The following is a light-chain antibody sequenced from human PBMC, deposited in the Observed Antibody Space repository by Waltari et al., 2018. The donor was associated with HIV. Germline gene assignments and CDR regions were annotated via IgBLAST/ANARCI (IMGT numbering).Light chain of an antibody. CDR3: SSYSARGFVV. J-gene: IGLJ3*02. V-gene: IGLV2-14*01. CDR1: TRALSDFNS. CDR2: EVY. Sequence: HSALTQPASVSGSPGQSITISCPGPTRALSDFNSVSWSPQSPGRAPKLIIFEVYSRPSGISDRFSGSKSGVTASLTISALRAEDEADYFCSSYSARGFVVFGGGTKVTVL.